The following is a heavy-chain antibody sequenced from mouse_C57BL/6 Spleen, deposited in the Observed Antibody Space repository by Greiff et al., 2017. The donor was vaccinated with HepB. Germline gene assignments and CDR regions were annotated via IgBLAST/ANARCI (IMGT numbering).Heavy chain of an antibody. CDR1: GFSLTSYA. Sequence: VKLVESGPGLVAPSQSLSITCTVSGFSLTSYAISWVRQPPGKGLEWLGVIWTGGGTNYNSALKSRLSISKDNSKSQVFLKMNSLQTDDTARYYCARNGGYDYDYYFDYWGQGTTLTVSS. CDR3: ARNGGYDYDYYFDY. V-gene: IGHV2-9-1*01. D-gene: IGHD2-4*01. J-gene: IGHJ2*01. CDR2: IWTGGGT.